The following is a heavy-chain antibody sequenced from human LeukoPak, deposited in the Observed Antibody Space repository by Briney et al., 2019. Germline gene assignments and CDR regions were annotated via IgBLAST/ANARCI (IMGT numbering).Heavy chain of an antibody. CDR3: AIIAYDFWSGSYFDC. CDR1: GGSISSSSYY. Sequence: SETLSLTCTVSGGSISSSSYYWGWIRQPPGKGLEWIGSIYYSGSTYYNPSLKSRVTISVDTSKNQFSLKLSPVTAADTAVYYCAIIAYDFWSGSYFDCWGQGTLVTVSS. CDR2: IYYSGST. D-gene: IGHD3-3*01. V-gene: IGHV4-39*01. J-gene: IGHJ4*02.